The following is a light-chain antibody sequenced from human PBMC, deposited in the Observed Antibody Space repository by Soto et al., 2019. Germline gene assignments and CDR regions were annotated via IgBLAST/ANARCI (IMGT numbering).Light chain of an antibody. CDR3: QQTNSFPRM. CDR1: QDIGTW. J-gene: IGKJ1*01. Sequence: DIQMTQSPSSESASVGDSVTISCRASQDIGTWLAWYQQKPGKAPSLLIYAASSLQSGVPSRLSGSGSGTDFTLTINSLQPEDIATYYCQQTNSFPRMFGQGTKVEVK. V-gene: IGKV1-12*01. CDR2: AAS.